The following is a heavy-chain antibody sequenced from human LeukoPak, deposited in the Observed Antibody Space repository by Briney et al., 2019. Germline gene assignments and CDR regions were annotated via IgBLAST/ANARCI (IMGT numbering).Heavy chain of an antibody. J-gene: IGHJ5*02. Sequence: ASVKVSCKASGYTFTGYYMHWVRQAPGQGLEWMGWINPNSGGTNYAQKFQGRVTMTRDTSISTAYMELSRLRSDDTAVYYCARDRITMVRGVPVRAPPVNWFDPWGQGTLVTVSS. V-gene: IGHV1-2*02. CDR2: INPNSGGT. D-gene: IGHD3-10*01. CDR3: ARDRITMVRGVPVRAPPVNWFDP. CDR1: GYTFTGYY.